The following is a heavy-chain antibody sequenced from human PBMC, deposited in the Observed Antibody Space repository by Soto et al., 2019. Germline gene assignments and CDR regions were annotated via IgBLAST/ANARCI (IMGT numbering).Heavy chain of an antibody. Sequence: PGGSLRLSCAASGFTFSSYAMSWVRQAPGKGLEWVSAISGSGGSTYYADSVKGRFTISRDNSKNTLYLQMNSLRAEDTAVYYCAKDLEWVQLERPHYYYGMDVWGQGTTVTVSS. CDR3: AKDLEWVQLERPHYYYGMDV. CDR1: GFTFSSYA. V-gene: IGHV3-23*01. CDR2: ISGSGGST. J-gene: IGHJ6*02. D-gene: IGHD1-1*01.